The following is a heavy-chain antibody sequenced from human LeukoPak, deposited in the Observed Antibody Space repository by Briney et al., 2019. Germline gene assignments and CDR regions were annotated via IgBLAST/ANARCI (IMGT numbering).Heavy chain of an antibody. CDR3: ARVSADCSGGSCYDDY. D-gene: IGHD2-15*01. V-gene: IGHV1-46*01. CDR2: INPSGGST. Sequence: ASVKVSCKASGYTFTSYYMHWVRQAPGQGLERMGIINPSGGSTSYAQKFQGRVTMTRDTSTSTVYMELSSLRSEDTAVYYCARVSADCSGGSCYDDYWGQGTLVTVSS. CDR1: GYTFTSYY. J-gene: IGHJ4*02.